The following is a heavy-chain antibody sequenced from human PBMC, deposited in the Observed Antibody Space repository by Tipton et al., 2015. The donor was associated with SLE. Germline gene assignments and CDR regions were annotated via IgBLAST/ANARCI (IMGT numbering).Heavy chain of an antibody. CDR2: IYHSGST. D-gene: IGHD7-27*01. J-gene: IGHJ3*02. Sequence: GSLRLSCAVSGYSISSGYYWGWIRQPPGKGLEWIGSIYHSGSTYYNPSLKSRVTISLDTSKNQFSLKLSSVTAADTAVYYCASCLGLARAFDIWGQGSMVTVSS. CDR1: GYSISSGYY. CDR3: ASCLGLARAFDI. V-gene: IGHV4-38-2*01.